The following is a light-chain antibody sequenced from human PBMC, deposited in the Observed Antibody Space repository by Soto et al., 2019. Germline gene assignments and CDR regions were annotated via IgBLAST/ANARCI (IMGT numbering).Light chain of an antibody. CDR1: SSNIGGNS. CDR3: GSWDSSLSAYV. V-gene: IGLV1-51*01. Sequence: QSVMTQPPSVSAAPGQKVTISCSRSSSNIGGNSVSWYQQLPGTAPKLLIYDDNKRPSGIPDRFSGSKSGTSATLGITGFQTGDEADYYCGSWDSSLSAYVFGPGTKLTVL. CDR2: DDN. J-gene: IGLJ1*01.